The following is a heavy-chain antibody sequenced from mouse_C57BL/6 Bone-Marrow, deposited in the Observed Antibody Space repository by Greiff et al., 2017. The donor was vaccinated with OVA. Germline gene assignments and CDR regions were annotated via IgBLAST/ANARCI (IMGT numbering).Heavy chain of an antibody. CDR2: IRKKANGYTT. Sequence: EVQVVESGGGLVQPGGSLSFSCAASGFTFTDYYMSWVRQPPGKALEWLGFIRKKANGYTTEYSASVKGRFTISRDNSQSILYLQMNALRAEDSATYYCARPRQAAWFAYWGQGTLVTVSA. V-gene: IGHV7-3*01. CDR3: ARPRQAAWFAY. CDR1: GFTFTDYY. J-gene: IGHJ3*01.